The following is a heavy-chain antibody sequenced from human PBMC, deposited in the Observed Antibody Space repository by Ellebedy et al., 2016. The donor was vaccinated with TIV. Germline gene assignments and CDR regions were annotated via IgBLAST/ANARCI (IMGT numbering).Heavy chain of an antibody. V-gene: IGHV3-7*01. CDR2: IKQDGSEK. CDR1: GFTFSTYW. D-gene: IGHD6-19*01. CDR3: ARDQWLGRAYYFDY. Sequence: GGSLRLSCAASGFTFSTYWMSWVRQAPGKGLEWVANIKQDGSEKYYVDSVEGRFAISRDNAKNSMYLQMNSLRDEDTAVYYCARDQWLGRAYYFDYWGQGTLLTVSS. J-gene: IGHJ4*02.